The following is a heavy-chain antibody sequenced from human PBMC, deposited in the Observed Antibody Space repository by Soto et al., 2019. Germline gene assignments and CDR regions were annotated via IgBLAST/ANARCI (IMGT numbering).Heavy chain of an antibody. CDR2: ISPKSGGT. D-gene: IGHD3-9*01. Sequence: ASVKVSCKASGYTFTGYYMHWVRQAPGQGFEWMGRISPKSGGTNYAQKFQGRVTMTWDTSLNTAYMELSSLMFEDTAVYYCARPPGYVSDWYYFDLWGQGTLVTVSS. CDR1: GYTFTGYY. J-gene: IGHJ4*02. V-gene: IGHV1-2*02. CDR3: ARPPGYVSDWYYFDL.